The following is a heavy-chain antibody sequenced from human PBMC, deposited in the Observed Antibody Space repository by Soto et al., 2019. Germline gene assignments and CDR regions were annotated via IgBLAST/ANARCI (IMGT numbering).Heavy chain of an antibody. V-gene: IGHV4-39*01. CDR2: ICYSGTI. CDR3: ARLSAAAFDH. J-gene: IGHJ4*01. CDR1: GDSISSIDYY. D-gene: IGHD6-13*01. Sequence: SETLSLTCTVSGDSISSIDYYWGWIRQPPGEGLEWIGSICYSGTIYHNPSLKSRVTISVDRSKNQFSLKLRSVTAADTAVYYCARLSAAAFDHWGQGTLVTVSS.